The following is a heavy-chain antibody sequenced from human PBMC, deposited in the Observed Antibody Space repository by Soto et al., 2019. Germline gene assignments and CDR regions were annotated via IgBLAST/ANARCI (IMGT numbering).Heavy chain of an antibody. J-gene: IGHJ3*02. Sequence: TGGSLRLSCTASGFTFGDYAMSWVRQAPGKGLEWVGFIRSKAYGGTTEYAASVKGRFTISRDDSKSIAYLQMNGLKTEDTAVYYCTREKMATPEDAFDIWGQGTMVTVSS. CDR1: GFTFGDYA. CDR2: IRSKAYGGTT. V-gene: IGHV3-49*04. CDR3: TREKMATPEDAFDI. D-gene: IGHD5-12*01.